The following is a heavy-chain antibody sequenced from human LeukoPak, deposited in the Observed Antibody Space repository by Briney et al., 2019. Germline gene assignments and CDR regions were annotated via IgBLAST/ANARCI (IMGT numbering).Heavy chain of an antibody. D-gene: IGHD6-13*01. V-gene: IGHV3-30-3*01. J-gene: IGHJ3*02. CDR2: ISYDGSNK. CDR1: GFTFSSYA. CDR3: ARVRPNGYSSPSGAFDI. Sequence: GGSLRLSCAASGFTFSSYAMHWVRQAPGKGLEWVAVISYDGSNKYYADSVKGRFTISRDNSKNTLYLQMNSLRAEDTAVYYCARVRPNGYSSPSGAFDIWGQGTMVIVSS.